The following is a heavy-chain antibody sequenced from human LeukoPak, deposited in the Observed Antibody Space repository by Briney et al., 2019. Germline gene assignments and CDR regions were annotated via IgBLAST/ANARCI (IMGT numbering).Heavy chain of an antibody. CDR1: GFTFSRYG. J-gene: IGHJ4*02. D-gene: IGHD6-19*01. Sequence: GGSLRLSCAAPGFTFSRYGMHWVRQAPGKWLEWVAFIRYNRSNKYYRDSVKGRLTISRDNSENTLYLQMNSLRAEDTAVYYCATGSSNGWYGQLDYRGQGTLVTVSS. CDR3: ATGSSNGWYGQLDY. CDR2: IRYNRSNK. V-gene: IGHV3-30*02.